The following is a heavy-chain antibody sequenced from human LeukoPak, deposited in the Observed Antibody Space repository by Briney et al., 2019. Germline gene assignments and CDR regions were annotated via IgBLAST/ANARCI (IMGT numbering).Heavy chain of an antibody. CDR1: GYTFTGYY. J-gene: IGHJ3*02. CDR3: ARLMSIAVPSDAFDI. CDR2: ISSNNGNT. D-gene: IGHD6-6*01. V-gene: IGHV1-18*04. Sequence: AASVKVSCKASGYTFTGYYMHWVRQAPGQGLEWMGWISSNNGNTKYAQKFQGRVTMTTETSTSTAYMELRSLRSDDTAVYYCARLMSIAVPSDAFDIWGQGTMVTVSS.